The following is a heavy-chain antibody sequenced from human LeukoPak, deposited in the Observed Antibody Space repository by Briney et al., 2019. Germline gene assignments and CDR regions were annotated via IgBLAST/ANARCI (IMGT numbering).Heavy chain of an antibody. V-gene: IGHV4-39*01. Sequence: SETLSLTCTVSGGSISSSSYYWGWIRQPPGTGLEWIGSIYYSGSTYYNPSLKSRVTISVDTSKNQFSLKLSSVTAADTAVYYCARHFPRDRLWLSPRNYFDYWGQGTLVTVSS. CDR1: GGSISSSSYY. D-gene: IGHD5-18*01. CDR3: ARHFPRDRLWLSPRNYFDY. CDR2: IYYSGST. J-gene: IGHJ4*02.